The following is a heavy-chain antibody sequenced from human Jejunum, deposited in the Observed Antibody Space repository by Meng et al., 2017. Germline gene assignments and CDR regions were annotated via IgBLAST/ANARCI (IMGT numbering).Heavy chain of an antibody. CDR2: IYHSGRS. Sequence: QAPLQGAGPVLVKPSGTLSLTCEVSGDSISSTSWWDWLRQPPGKGLEWIGEIYHSGRSNFIPSLKSRVSISLDESKNQFSLTLNSVTAADTAVYYCARGVGDIRFGFDYWGQGILVTVSS. CDR3: ARGVGDIRFGFDY. CDR1: GDSISSTSW. D-gene: IGHD3-16*01. J-gene: IGHJ4*02. V-gene: IGHV4-4*02.